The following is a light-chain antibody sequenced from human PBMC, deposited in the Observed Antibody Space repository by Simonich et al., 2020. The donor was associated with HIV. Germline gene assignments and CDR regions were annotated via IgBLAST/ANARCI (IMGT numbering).Light chain of an antibody. CDR2: DAS. V-gene: IGKV3-11*01. CDR3: QQYKNWSSPFT. Sequence: EIVLTQSQATLSLSQGERATLSCRASQSVNSYLALYQQKTGQAPRLLIYDASTRATGIPARFSGSGSGTDFTLTINSMQSEYFAVYYCQQYKNWSSPFTFGPGTKVDIK. J-gene: IGKJ3*01. CDR1: QSVNSY.